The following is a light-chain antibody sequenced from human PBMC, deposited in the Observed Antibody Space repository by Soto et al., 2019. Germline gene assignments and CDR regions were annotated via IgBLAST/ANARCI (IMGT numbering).Light chain of an antibody. CDR3: SSYSSSTAYH. J-gene: IGLJ1*01. Sequence: ALTQPASVSGSPGESITISCTGTSSCSGGYDYVSWYQLHPGKAPNLMVFEVRNRPSAVSYRFSGSTSGNTTSLTISGPQAEDAGAYFCSSYSSSTAYHLGTGTTVNVL. CDR2: EVR. V-gene: IGLV2-14*01. CDR1: SSCSGGYDY.